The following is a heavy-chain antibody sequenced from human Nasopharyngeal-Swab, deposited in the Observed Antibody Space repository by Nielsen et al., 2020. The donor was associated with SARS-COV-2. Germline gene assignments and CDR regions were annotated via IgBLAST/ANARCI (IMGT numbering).Heavy chain of an antibody. V-gene: IGHV1-46*01. J-gene: IGHJ4*02. CDR2: INPSGGST. D-gene: IGHD4-23*01. CDR3: ARVDYGGNFGQNGFGVDDY. CDR1: GYTFTSYY. Sequence: ASVKVSCKASGYTFTSYYMHWVRQAPGQGLEWMGIINPSGGSTSYAQKFQGRVTMTRDTSTSTAYMELRSLRSDDTAVYYCARVDYGGNFGQNGFGVDDYWGQGTLVTVSS.